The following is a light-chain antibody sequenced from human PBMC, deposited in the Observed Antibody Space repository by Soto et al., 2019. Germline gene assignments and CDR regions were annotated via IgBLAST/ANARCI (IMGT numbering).Light chain of an antibody. CDR1: SGSVSTSYY. V-gene: IGLV8-61*01. Sequence: QTVVTQEPSFSVSPGGTVILTCGLTSGSVSTSYYPSWYQQTPGQAPRTLIYSTNIRSSGVPDRFSGSILGNKAALTITGAQADDESDYYCALYVGSGTVVFGGGTKLTVL. CDR2: STN. J-gene: IGLJ2*01. CDR3: ALYVGSGTVV.